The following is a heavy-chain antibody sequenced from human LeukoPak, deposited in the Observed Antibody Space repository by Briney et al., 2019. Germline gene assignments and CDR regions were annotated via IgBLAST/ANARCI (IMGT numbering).Heavy chain of an antibody. V-gene: IGHV1-69*13. D-gene: IGHD4-23*01. J-gene: IGHJ1*01. CDR2: IIPIFGTA. CDR3: VRDQGYGGNSGYFQH. CDR1: GGTFSSYA. Sequence: AASVTVSCKASGGTFSSYAISWVRQAPGQGLEWMGGIIPIFGTANYAQKFQGRVTITADESTSTAYMELSSLRSEDTAVYYCVRDQGYGGNSGYFQHWGQGTLVTVSS.